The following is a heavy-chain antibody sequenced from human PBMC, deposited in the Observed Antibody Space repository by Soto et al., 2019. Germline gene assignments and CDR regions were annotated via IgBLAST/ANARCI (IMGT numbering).Heavy chain of an antibody. D-gene: IGHD3-10*01. V-gene: IGHV3-30*18. CDR2: ISYDGSNK. J-gene: IGHJ6*02. CDR1: GFTFSSYG. CDR3: AKAHYYGSGSYYHYYYGMDV. Sequence: GGSLRLSCAASGFTFSSYGMHWVRQAPGKGLEWVAVISYDGSNKYYADSVKGRFTISRDNSKNTLYLQMNSLRAEDTAVYYCAKAHYYGSGSYYHYYYGMDVWGQGTTLTVSS.